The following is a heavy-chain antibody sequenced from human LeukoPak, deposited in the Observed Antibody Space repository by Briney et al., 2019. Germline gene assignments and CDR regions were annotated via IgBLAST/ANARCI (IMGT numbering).Heavy chain of an antibody. V-gene: IGHV3-21*01. Sequence: GGSLRLSCAASGFTFSSYSMNWVRQAPGKGLEWVSSISSSSSYIYYADSVKGRFTISRDNAKNSLYLQMNSLRAEDTAVYYCARDDSGWELLHPVGYWGQGTLVTVSS. CDR1: GFTFSSYS. D-gene: IGHD1-26*01. CDR3: ARDDSGWELLHPVGY. J-gene: IGHJ4*02. CDR2: ISSSSSYI.